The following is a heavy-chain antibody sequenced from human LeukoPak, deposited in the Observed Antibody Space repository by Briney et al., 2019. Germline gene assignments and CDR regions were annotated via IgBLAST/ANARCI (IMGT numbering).Heavy chain of an antibody. D-gene: IGHD4-17*01. CDR1: GFTFSSYS. V-gene: IGHV3-21*04. Sequence: GGSLRLSCAASGFTFSSYSMNWVRQAPGKGLEWVSSISSSSSYIYYADSVKGRFTISRDNSKNTLYLQMNSLRAEDTAVYYCAKSKTTVTKKNYYYYGMDVWGQGTTVTVSS. CDR2: ISSSSSYI. J-gene: IGHJ6*02. CDR3: AKSKTTVTKKNYYYYGMDV.